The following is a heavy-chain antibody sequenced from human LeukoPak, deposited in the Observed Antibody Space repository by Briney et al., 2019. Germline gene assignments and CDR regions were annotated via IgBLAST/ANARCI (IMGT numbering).Heavy chain of an antibody. CDR1: GGSFSGYY. J-gene: IGHJ4*02. D-gene: IGHD2-2*01. CDR2: INHSGST. CDR3: ASRGDCSSTSCHIPFFDY. Sequence: PSGTLSLTCAVYGGSFSGYYWSWTRQPPGKGLEWIGEINHSGSTNYNPSLKSRVTISVDTSKNQFSLKLSSVTAADTAVYYCASRGDCSSTSCHIPFFDYWGQGTLVTVSS. V-gene: IGHV4-34*01.